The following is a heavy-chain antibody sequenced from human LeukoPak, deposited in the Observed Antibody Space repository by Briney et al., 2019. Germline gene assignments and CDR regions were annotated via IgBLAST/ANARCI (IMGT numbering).Heavy chain of an antibody. J-gene: IGHJ5*02. CDR1: GYSFTGFF. CDR3: ARGQGAYSPPQDL. Sequence: GASVKVSCKASGYSFTGFFIHWVRLTPGQGLEWMGCINPSTGVTKFPQRFQGRATMTRDTSITTAYLELNTLTSDDTAVYYCARGQGAYSPPQDLWGQGTLVSVSS. V-gene: IGHV1-2*02. CDR2: INPSTGVT. D-gene: IGHD4-11*01.